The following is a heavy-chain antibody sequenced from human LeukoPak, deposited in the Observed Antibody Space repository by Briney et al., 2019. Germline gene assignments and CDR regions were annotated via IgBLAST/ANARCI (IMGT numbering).Heavy chain of an antibody. CDR2: ISAYNGNT. CDR1: GYTSTSYG. CDR3: ARGGKYYYDSSGSFYYYYMDV. D-gene: IGHD3-22*01. J-gene: IGHJ6*03. V-gene: IGHV1-18*01. Sequence: ASVKVSCKASGYTSTSYGISWVRQAPGQGLEWMGWISAYNGNTNFAQKLQGRVTMTTDTSTSTAYMELRSLRSDDTAVYYCARGGKYYYDSSGSFYYYYMDVWGKGTTVTISS.